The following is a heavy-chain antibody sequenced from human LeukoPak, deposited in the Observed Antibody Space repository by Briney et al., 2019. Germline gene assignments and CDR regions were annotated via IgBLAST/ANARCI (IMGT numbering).Heavy chain of an antibody. D-gene: IGHD3-3*02. CDR3: ARDHLYAFDF. V-gene: IGHV3-20*04. Sequence: GGSLRLSCAASGFTFDDYGMSWVRQAPGKGLEWVSGINWNGGSTGYADSVKGRFTISRDNAKNSLYLQMNSLRDEDTAVYYCARDHLYAFDFWGQGTMVTVSS. CDR2: INWNGGST. J-gene: IGHJ3*01. CDR1: GFTFDDYG.